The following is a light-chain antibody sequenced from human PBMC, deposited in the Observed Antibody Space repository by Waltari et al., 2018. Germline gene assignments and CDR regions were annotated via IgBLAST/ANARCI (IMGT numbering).Light chain of an antibody. CDR3: QAWDSSTDVV. CDR2: QDS. Sequence: YELTQPPSVSVSPGQTASITCSGDNLEDKFVCWYQQKAGQSPVLVIHQDSRRPSGIPERFSGSSSGNTATLTIGGTQAMDEADYYCQAWDSSTDVVFGGGTRLTVL. CDR1: NLEDKF. J-gene: IGLJ2*01. V-gene: IGLV3-1*01.